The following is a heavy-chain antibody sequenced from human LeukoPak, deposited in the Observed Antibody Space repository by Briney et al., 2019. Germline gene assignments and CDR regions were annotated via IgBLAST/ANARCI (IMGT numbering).Heavy chain of an antibody. Sequence: GGSLRLSCAASGFTFSTHWMHWVRQAPGKGLEWVANIKQDGSEKYYVDSVKGRFTISRDNAKNSLYLQMNSLRAEDTAVYYCARGDYGDFFWFDPWGQGTLVTVSS. CDR2: IKQDGSEK. D-gene: IGHD4-17*01. CDR1: GFTFSTHW. J-gene: IGHJ5*02. CDR3: ARGDYGDFFWFDP. V-gene: IGHV3-7*01.